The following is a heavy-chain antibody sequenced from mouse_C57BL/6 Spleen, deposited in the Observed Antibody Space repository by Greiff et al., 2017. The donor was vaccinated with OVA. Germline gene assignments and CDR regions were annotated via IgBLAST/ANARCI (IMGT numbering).Heavy chain of an antibody. D-gene: IGHD2-3*01. V-gene: IGHV1-20*01. Sequence: VHVKQSGPELVKPGDSVKISCKASGYSFTGYFMNWVMQSHGKSLEWIGRINPYNGDTFYNQKFKGKATLTVDKSSSTAHMELRSLTSEDSAVYYCAREAVYDGYYPFAYWGQGTLVTVSA. J-gene: IGHJ3*01. CDR1: GYSFTGYF. CDR3: AREAVYDGYYPFAY. CDR2: INPYNGDT.